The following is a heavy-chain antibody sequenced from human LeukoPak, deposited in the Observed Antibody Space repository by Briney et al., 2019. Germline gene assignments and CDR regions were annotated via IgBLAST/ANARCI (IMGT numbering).Heavy chain of an antibody. D-gene: IGHD6-19*01. J-gene: IGHJ4*02. CDR1: GFTFSSYG. CDR3: GKTTTGYSSGRYPGWPVDY. V-gene: IGHV3-23*01. Sequence: QPGGSLRLSCAASGFTFSSYGMHWVRQAPGKGLEWVSGIFGSGGSAHYADSVKGRFTISRDNSKNTVYLQMDSLRVEDTAVYYCGKTTTGYSSGRYPGWPVDYWGQGTLVTVSS. CDR2: IFGSGGSA.